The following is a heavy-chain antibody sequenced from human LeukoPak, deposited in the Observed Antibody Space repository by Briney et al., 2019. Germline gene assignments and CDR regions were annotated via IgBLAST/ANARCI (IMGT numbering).Heavy chain of an antibody. CDR2: IKSKTDGGTT. J-gene: IGHJ4*01. CDR3: TKGDSIFLNMIAVVAFDS. CDR1: GFTFSNAW. Sequence: GGSLRLSCAASGFTFSNAWMSWVRQAPGKGLEWVGRIKSKTDGGTTDYAAPVKGRFTISRDDSKNTLYLQMNSLKTEDTAVYYCTKGDSIFLNMIAVVAFDSWGQGTLVTVSS. V-gene: IGHV3-15*01. D-gene: IGHD3-22*01.